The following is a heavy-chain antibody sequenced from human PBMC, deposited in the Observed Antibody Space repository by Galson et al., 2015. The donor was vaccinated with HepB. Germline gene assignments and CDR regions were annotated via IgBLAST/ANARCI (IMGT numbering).Heavy chain of an antibody. V-gene: IGHV1-46*01. D-gene: IGHD3-10*01. CDR2: INPSGGST. CDR3: ARDFGVTMVRGAIYY. Sequence: SVKVSCKASGYTFTSYYMHWVRQAPGQGLEWMGIINPSGGSTSYAQKFQGRVTMTRDTSTSTVYMELSSLRSEDTAVYYCARDFGVTMVRGAIYYWGQGTLVTVSS. CDR1: GYTFTSYY. J-gene: IGHJ4*02.